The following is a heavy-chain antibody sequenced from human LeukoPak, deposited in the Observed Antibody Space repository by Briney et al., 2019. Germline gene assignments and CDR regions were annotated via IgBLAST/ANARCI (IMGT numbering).Heavy chain of an antibody. D-gene: IGHD3-10*01. V-gene: IGHV3-66*01. CDR1: GFTVSSNY. Sequence: QTGGSLRLSCAASGFTVSSNYMGWVRQAPGKGLEWVSVIYSGGSTYYADSVKGRFTISRDNSKNTLYLQMNSLRAEDTAVYYCARNYGSGSYLAFDYWGQGTLVTVSS. CDR3: ARNYGSGSYLAFDY. J-gene: IGHJ4*02. CDR2: IYSGGST.